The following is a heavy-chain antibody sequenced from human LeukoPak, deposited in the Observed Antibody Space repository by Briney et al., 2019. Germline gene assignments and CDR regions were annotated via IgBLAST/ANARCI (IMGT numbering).Heavy chain of an antibody. V-gene: IGHV4-34*01. CDR2: INHSGST. J-gene: IGHJ4*02. D-gene: IGHD5-18*01. Sequence: PSETLSLTCTVSGDSISGYYWSWIRQPPGKGLEWIGEINHSGSTNYNPSLKSRVTISVDTSKNQFSLKLSSVTAADTAVYYCARRRGGYSYGLHYFDYWGQGTLVTVSS. CDR1: GDSISGYY. CDR3: ARRRGGYSYGLHYFDY.